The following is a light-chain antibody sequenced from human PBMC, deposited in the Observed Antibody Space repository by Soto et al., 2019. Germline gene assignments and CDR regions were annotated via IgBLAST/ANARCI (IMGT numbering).Light chain of an antibody. CDR1: HSVSSN. CDR2: GAS. J-gene: IGKJ4*01. Sequence: EKVMTQSPAALSVSPGERATLSCRASHSVSSNLAWYQQKPGQAPRLLIYGASTRATGIPARFSGSGSGTEFTLTISSLQAEDFAVYYCQQYNNWPLTFGGGTKVDIK. V-gene: IGKV3D-15*01. CDR3: QQYNNWPLT.